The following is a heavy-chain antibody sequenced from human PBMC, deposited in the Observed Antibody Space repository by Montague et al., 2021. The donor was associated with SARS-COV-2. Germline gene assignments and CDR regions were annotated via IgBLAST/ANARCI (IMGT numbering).Heavy chain of an antibody. Sequence: SLRLSCAASGFTFSSYAMYWVRQAPGKGLEWVAVISYDGSNKYYVDSVKGRFTISRDNSKNTLYLQMNILRAEDTAVYYCARAALGGYDSYFDYWGQGTLVTVSS. CDR1: GFTFSSYA. V-gene: IGHV3-30*04. D-gene: IGHD5-12*01. CDR3: ARAALGGYDSYFDY. CDR2: ISYDGSNK. J-gene: IGHJ4*02.